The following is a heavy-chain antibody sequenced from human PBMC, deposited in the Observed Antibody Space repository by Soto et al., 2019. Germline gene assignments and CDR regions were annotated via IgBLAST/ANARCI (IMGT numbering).Heavy chain of an antibody. CDR3: ARELQFPHQETGMDV. D-gene: IGHD2-15*01. Sequence: QVHLVQSGAAVKKPGASVKASCKASGYTFENYYVHWVRQAPGQGLEWLAMIDPTGGRTTCAQKFQDRVTVTRDTSTSTVYMELSSLRSNDTALYYCARELQFPHQETGMDVWGQGTTVTVSS. V-gene: IGHV1-46*02. CDR1: GYTFENYY. J-gene: IGHJ6*02. CDR2: IDPTGGRT.